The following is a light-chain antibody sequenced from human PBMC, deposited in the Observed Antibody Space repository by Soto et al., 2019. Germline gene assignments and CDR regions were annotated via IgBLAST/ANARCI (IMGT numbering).Light chain of an antibody. V-gene: IGLV1-36*01. J-gene: IGLJ1*01. CDR3: AAWDDSLNGRYV. CDR1: SSNIGNNA. Sequence: QSVLTQPPSVSEAPRQRVTISCSGSSSNIGNNAVNWYQQLPGKAPKLLIYYDDLLPSGVSDRFSGSKSGTSASLAISGLQSEDEADYSCAAWDDSLNGRYVFGTGTKVTVL. CDR2: YDD.